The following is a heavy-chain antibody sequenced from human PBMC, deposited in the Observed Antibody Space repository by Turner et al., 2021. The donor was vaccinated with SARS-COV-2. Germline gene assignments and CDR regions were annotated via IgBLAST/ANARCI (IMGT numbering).Heavy chain of an antibody. J-gene: IGHJ5*02. D-gene: IGHD6-13*01. V-gene: IGHV4-39*01. CDR2: IYYSGST. CDR1: GGSISSRSYY. CDR3: ARHWEVAAAAYLARFDP. Sequence: QLQLQESGPGLVKPSVTLSLTCTVPGGSISSRSYYWGWIRQPPGKGLEWSGSIYYSGSTYNNPSLKRRVTISEDTSKNQFSLKLSSVTAADTAVYYGARHWEVAAAAYLARFDPWGQGTLVTVSS.